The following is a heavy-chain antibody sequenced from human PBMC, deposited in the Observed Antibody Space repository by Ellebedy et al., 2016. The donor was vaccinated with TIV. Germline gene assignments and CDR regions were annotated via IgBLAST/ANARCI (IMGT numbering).Heavy chain of an antibody. J-gene: IGHJ4*02. CDR3: AIIGDSFEY. CDR2: ISAYYGTT. CDR1: GYTFTTYG. D-gene: IGHD1-26*01. Sequence: ASVKVSCKTSGYTFTTYGIDWVRQAPGQGLEWMGWISAYYGTTKYAQNLQGRVTVTTETSTSTAYMELRSLTSDDTAVYYCAIIGDSFEYWGQGTLVTVSS. V-gene: IGHV1-18*01.